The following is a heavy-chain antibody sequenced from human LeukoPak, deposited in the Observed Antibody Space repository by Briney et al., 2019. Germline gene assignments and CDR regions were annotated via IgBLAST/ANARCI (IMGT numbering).Heavy chain of an antibody. Sequence: SETLSLTCAVSGGSFIGYHWNWIRQPPGKGLEWIGEINHSGSTNYNPSLKSRVTISLDTSKSQFSLKLKSVTAADTAVYYCARDPTTVVTVPYYFDDWGQGTLVTVSS. J-gene: IGHJ4*02. D-gene: IGHD4-23*01. CDR1: GGSFIGYH. V-gene: IGHV4-34*01. CDR3: ARDPTTVVTVPYYFDD. CDR2: INHSGST.